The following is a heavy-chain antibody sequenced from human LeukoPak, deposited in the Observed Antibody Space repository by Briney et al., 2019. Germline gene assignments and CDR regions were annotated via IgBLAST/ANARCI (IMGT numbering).Heavy chain of an antibody. CDR3: AKAPNSGVGAIAWGYFDY. V-gene: IGHV3-30*18. Sequence: GGSLRLSCAASGFTFSSYGMHWVRQAPGKGLEWVAVILYDGSNKYYADSVKGRFTISRDNAKNSLYLQMNSLRAEDTAVYYCAKAPNSGVGAIAWGYFDYWGQGTLVTVSS. D-gene: IGHD1-26*01. CDR2: ILYDGSNK. J-gene: IGHJ4*02. CDR1: GFTFSSYG.